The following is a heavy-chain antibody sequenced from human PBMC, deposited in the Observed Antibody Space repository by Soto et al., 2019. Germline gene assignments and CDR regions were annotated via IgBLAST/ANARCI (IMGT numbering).Heavy chain of an antibody. J-gene: IGHJ6*02. Sequence: SETLSLTCTVSGGSISSSSYYWGWIRQPPGKGLEWIGSIYYSGSTYYNPSLKSRVTISVDTSKNQFSLKLSSVTAADTAVYYCARLSPINFWSGYLYYYYGMDVWGQGTTVTVSS. CDR1: GGSISSSSYY. D-gene: IGHD3-3*01. CDR3: ARLSPINFWSGYLYYYYGMDV. CDR2: IYYSGST. V-gene: IGHV4-39*01.